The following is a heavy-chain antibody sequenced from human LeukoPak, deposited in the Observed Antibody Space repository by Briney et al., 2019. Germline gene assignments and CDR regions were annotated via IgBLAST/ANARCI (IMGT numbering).Heavy chain of an antibody. J-gene: IGHJ4*02. Sequence: PSETLSLTCAVYGGSFSGYYWSWIRQPPGKGLEWIGEINHSGSTNYNPSLKSRVTISVDTSKNQFSLELSSVTAADTAVYYCARGSGPGGRGYYFDYWGQGTLVTVSS. CDR2: INHSGST. V-gene: IGHV4-34*01. CDR1: GGSFSGYY. CDR3: ARGSGPGGRGYYFDY. D-gene: IGHD1-26*01.